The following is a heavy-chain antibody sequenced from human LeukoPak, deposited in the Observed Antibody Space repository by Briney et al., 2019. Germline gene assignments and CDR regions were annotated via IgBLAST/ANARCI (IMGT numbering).Heavy chain of an antibody. J-gene: IGHJ3*02. CDR3: ARGGYSGSYYARGAFDI. V-gene: IGHV3-74*01. Sequence: GGSLRLSCAASGFTFGSYWMHWVRQAPGKGLVWVSRINTDGSSTSYADSVKGRFTISRDNAKNTLYLQMNSLRAEDTAVYYCARGGYSGSYYARGAFDIWGQGTMVTVSS. CDR2: INTDGSST. CDR1: GFTFGSYW. D-gene: IGHD1-26*01.